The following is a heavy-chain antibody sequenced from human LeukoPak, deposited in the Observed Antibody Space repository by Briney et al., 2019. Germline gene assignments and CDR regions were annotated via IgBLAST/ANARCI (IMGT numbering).Heavy chain of an antibody. J-gene: IGHJ5*02. V-gene: IGHV3-53*01. CDR3: AKGPIVVVVAATRGWFDP. Sequence: GGSLRLSCAASGFTVSSNYMSWVRQAPGKGLEWVSIIYSGGSTSYADSVKGRFTISRDNSKNTLYLQMNSLRAEDTAVYYCAKGPIVVVVAATRGWFDPWGQGTLVTVSS. D-gene: IGHD2-15*01. CDR1: GFTVSSNY. CDR2: IYSGGST.